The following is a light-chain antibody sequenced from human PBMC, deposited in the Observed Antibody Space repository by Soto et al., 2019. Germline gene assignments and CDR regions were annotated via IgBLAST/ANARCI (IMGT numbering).Light chain of an antibody. CDR3: QQRINPFT. J-gene: IGKJ4*01. CDR2: GAP. CDR1: QSVSNH. V-gene: IGKV3-11*01. Sequence: EIVLTQSPATLSLSPGERATLSCRASQSVSNHLAWYQQKPGQAPRLLIYGAPTRATGIPARFSGSGSGTDYTLTISSLEPADFAVYYCQQRINPFTFGGGTKVDIK.